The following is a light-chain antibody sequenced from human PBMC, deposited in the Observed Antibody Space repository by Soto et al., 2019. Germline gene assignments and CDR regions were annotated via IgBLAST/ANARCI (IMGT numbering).Light chain of an antibody. CDR3: YSYRGYYTRV. Sequence: QSVLTQPASVSGSPGQSITISCTGTSSDVDGYNFVSWYQQHPGRAPKLLIYEVSRRPSGVSNRFSGSKSGDTAPLTISGLQAEDEADYYCYSYRGYYTRVFGTGTKVTVL. J-gene: IGLJ1*01. CDR2: EVS. V-gene: IGLV2-14*01. CDR1: SSDVDGYNF.